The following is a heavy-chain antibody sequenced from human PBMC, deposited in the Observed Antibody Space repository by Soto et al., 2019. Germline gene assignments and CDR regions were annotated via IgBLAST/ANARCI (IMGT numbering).Heavy chain of an antibody. CDR2: ISASGRST. D-gene: IGHD5-12*01. CDR1: GFSFSSYA. V-gene: IGHV3-23*01. CDR3: AKDPSGYADGYYYYYYMHV. Sequence: EVHLLESGGGLVQPGGSLRLSCAASGFSFSSYAMSWVRQAPGKGLEWVSTISASGRSTYYADSVKGRFTISRDNPKNTLYLQVNSLRADDTAEYYCAKDPSGYADGYYYYYYMHVWGKGTTVTVSS. J-gene: IGHJ6*03.